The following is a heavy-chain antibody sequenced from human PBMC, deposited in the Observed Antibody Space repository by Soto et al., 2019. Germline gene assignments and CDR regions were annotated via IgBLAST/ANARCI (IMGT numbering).Heavy chain of an antibody. CDR1: GYTFTSYG. J-gene: IGHJ6*02. CDR3: ARDLIRPRAGSGAPADSYYYGMDV. CDR2: ISAYNGNT. V-gene: IGHV1-18*04. Sequence: VASVKVSCKASGYTFTSYGISWVRQAPGQGLEWMGWISAYNGNTNYAQKLQGRVTMTTDTSTSTANMEQRSLRSDDTAVYYCARDLIRPRAGSGAPADSYYYGMDVWG. D-gene: IGHD6-13*01.